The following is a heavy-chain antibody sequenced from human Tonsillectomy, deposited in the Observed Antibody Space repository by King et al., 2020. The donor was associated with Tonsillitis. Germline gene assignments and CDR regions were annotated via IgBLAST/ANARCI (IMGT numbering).Heavy chain of an antibody. V-gene: IGHV3-23*04. Sequence: VQLVESGGSLVQPGESLRLSCAASGFTFSSYAMSWVRQAPGKGLELVSGISNIDDITYYTDSVKGRFTISRDISKNTLYLLMTSLRAEDTAVYYCAKRFGANSGAFDYWGQGTLVSVSS. D-gene: IGHD4/OR15-4a*01. J-gene: IGHJ4*02. CDR2: ISNIDDIT. CDR1: GFTFSSYA. CDR3: AKRFGANSGAFDY.